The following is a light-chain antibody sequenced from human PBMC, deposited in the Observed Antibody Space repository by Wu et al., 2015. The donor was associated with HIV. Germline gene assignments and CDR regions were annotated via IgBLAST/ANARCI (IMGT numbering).Light chain of an antibody. Sequence: EIVMTQSPATLSVSPGERATLSCRASQSVSSNLAWYQQKPGQAPRLLIYGASTRATGIPARFSGSGSGTEFTLTISSLQSEDFAVYYCQQYNNWPPLTFGGGTKGGD. CDR1: QSVSSN. V-gene: IGKV3-15*01. CDR2: GAS. J-gene: IGKJ4*01. CDR3: QQYNNWPPLT.